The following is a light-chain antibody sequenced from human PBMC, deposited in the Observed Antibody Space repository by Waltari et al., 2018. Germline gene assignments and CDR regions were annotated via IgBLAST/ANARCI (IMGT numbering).Light chain of an antibody. CDR3: SSYSNSWV. CDR2: EVS. V-gene: IGLV2-14*01. J-gene: IGLJ3*02. Sequence: QSALTQPASVSGSPGESITISCSGNISDIRGYNYLSWSQHHPGKAPQLILYEVSHRPSGVSNRFSGSKSGNTASLTISGLQAEDEADYYCSSYSNSWVFGGGTKLTVL. CDR1: ISDIRGYNY.